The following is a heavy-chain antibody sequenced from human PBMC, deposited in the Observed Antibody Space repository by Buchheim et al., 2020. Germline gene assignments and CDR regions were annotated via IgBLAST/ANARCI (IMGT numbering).Heavy chain of an antibody. V-gene: IGHV3-66*04. Sequence: EVQLVESGGGLVQPGGSLRLSCAVSGFSVGNNYMSWVRQAPGKGLEWVSLMYSVGTTFAADSVQGRFTISRDTFKNTVYLQMNTLRAEDTALYYCARLDLVTGRAYWGQGTL. D-gene: IGHD3-9*01. CDR1: GFSVGNNY. CDR3: ARLDLVTGRAY. J-gene: IGHJ4*02. CDR2: MYSVGTT.